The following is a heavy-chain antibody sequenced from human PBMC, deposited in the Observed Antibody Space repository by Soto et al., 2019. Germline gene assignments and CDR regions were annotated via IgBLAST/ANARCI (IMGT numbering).Heavy chain of an antibody. CDR2: MHTSGGI. V-gene: IGHV4-39*01. J-gene: IGHJ4*02. CDR1: GAPITSNDYF. CDR3: AAIVVGANRHSEVDN. Sequence: PSETLSLTCTVSGAPITSNDYFWAWIRQPPGRGLEFIASMHTSGGIYHASSLKSRATMSLDTSRNQFSLKLQSVTAADTATYFGAAIVVGANRHSEVDNWGQGTLVTVAS. D-gene: IGHD2-15*01.